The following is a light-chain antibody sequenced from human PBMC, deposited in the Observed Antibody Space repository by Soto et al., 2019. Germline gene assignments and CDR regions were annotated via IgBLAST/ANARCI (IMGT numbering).Light chain of an antibody. CDR1: QSISSTY. J-gene: IGKJ5*01. CDR3: QQYGSSPPVT. Sequence: EIVLTQSPGTLSLSPGEGATLSCRASQSISSTYLAWYQHKPGLAPRLLIYAASSRATGIPDRFSGSGSGTDFTLTISRLEPEDFAVYYCQQYGSSPPVTFGQGTRLEIK. V-gene: IGKV3-20*01. CDR2: AAS.